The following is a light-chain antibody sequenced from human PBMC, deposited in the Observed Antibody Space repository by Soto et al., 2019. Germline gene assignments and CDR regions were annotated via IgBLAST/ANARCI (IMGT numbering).Light chain of an antibody. CDR3: AAWDDSLNGRV. CDR1: SSNIGSNT. Sequence: QLVLTQPPSASATPGQRVTISCSGSSSNIGSNTVNWYQQLPGTAPKLIIYKSNQRPSGVPDRVSGSKSGTSASLAISGLQSEDEADYYCAAWDDSLNGRVFGGGTKLTVL. V-gene: IGLV1-44*01. J-gene: IGLJ3*02. CDR2: KSN.